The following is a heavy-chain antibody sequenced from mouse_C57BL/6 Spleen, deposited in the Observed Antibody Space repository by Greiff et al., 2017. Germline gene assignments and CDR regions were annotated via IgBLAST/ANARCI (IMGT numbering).Heavy chain of an antibody. V-gene: IGHV3-6*01. CDR3: ARDKNLLDY. CDR1: GYSITSGYY. J-gene: IGHJ2*01. Sequence: EVQRVESGPGLVKPSQSLSLTCSVTGYSITSGYYWNWIRQFPGNKLEWMGYISYDGSNNYNPSLKNRISITRETSKNQFFLKLNSVTTEDTATYYCARDKNLLDYWGQGTTLTVSS. CDR2: ISYDGSN.